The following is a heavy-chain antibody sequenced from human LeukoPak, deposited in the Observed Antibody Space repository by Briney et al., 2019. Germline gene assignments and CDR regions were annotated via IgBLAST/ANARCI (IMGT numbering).Heavy chain of an antibody. V-gene: IGHV4-34*01. CDR3: MRGRRYTSSWSPFYYYMDV. J-gene: IGHJ6*03. Sequence: PSETLSLTCGVFGGSLSGYYWGWIRQSPGKGLESIGEINHSGSTNSNPSLKSRVTLSVDMSKNQFSLKLSSVTAADTAVYYCMRGRRYTSSWSPFYYYMDVWGKGTTVTVSS. CDR2: INHSGST. CDR1: GGSLSGYY. D-gene: IGHD6-13*01.